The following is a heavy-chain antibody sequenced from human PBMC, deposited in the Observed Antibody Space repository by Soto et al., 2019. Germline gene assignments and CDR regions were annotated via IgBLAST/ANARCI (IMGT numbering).Heavy chain of an antibody. J-gene: IGHJ4*02. V-gene: IGHV1-46*01. CDR3: AKDGDRTYCSDGNCAFFDS. CDR1: GYTFIEYY. D-gene: IGHD2-15*01. Sequence: GASVKVSCKASGYTFIEYYMYWVRQAPGQGLEWMGMINPNGGSTSYTQKFQGRVTLTRDTSANTVYIELSSLTSDDTATYYCAKDGDRTYCSDGNCAFFDSWGQGALVTVSS. CDR2: INPNGGST.